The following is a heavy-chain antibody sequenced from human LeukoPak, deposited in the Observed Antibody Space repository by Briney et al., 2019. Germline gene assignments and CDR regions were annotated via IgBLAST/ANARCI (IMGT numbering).Heavy chain of an antibody. D-gene: IGHD2-8*01. J-gene: IGHJ5*02. CDR2: IYYSGST. V-gene: IGHV4-39*01. CDR1: GGSISSSSYY. CDR3: ARQAKWMLNWFDP. Sequence: PSETLSLTCTVSGGSISSSSYYWGWIRQPPGKGLEWIGSIYYSGSTYYNPSLKSRVTISVDTSKNQFSLKLSSVTAADTAVYYCARQAKWMLNWFDPWGQGTLVTVSS.